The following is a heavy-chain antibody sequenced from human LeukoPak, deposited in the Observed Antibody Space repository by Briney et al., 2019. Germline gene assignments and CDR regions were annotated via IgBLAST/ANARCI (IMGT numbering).Heavy chain of an antibody. D-gene: IGHD5-24*01. V-gene: IGHV3-21*01. CDR1: GFTFSSYS. J-gene: IGHJ5*02. Sequence: GGSLRLSCAASGFTFSSYSMNWVRQAPGKGLEWVSSISSSSSYIYYADSMKGRFTISRDNAKNSLYLQMNSLRAEDTAVYYCARDNSVRDEAWWFNPWGQGTLVTVSS. CDR3: ARDNSVRDEAWWFNP. CDR2: ISSSSSYI.